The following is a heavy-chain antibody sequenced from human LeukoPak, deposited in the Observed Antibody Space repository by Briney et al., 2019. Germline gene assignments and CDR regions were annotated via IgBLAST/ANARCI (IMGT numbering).Heavy chain of an antibody. CDR1: GYTFTSYD. V-gene: IGHV1-24*01. CDR2: FDPEDGET. J-gene: IGHJ4*02. CDR3: ATATGDYVYYFDY. Sequence: ASVKVSCKASGYTFTSYDINWVRQATGQGLEWMGGFDPEDGETIYAQKFQGRVTMTEDTSTDTAYMELSSLRSEDTAVYYCATATGDYVYYFDYWGQGTLVTVPS. D-gene: IGHD4-17*01.